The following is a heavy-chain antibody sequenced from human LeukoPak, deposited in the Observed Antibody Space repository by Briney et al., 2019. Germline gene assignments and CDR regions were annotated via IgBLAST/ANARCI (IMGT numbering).Heavy chain of an antibody. V-gene: IGHV4-39*07. CDR1: GGSISSSSYY. CDR3: ARGRDGYNFLNRGEYYYFDY. Sequence: SETLSLTCTVSGGSISSSSYYWGWIRQPPGKGLEWIGSIYYSGSTYYNPSLKSRVTMSVDTSKNQFSLKLGSVTAADTAVYYCARGRDGYNFLNRGEYYYFDYWGQGTLVTVSS. J-gene: IGHJ4*02. D-gene: IGHD5-24*01. CDR2: IYYSGST.